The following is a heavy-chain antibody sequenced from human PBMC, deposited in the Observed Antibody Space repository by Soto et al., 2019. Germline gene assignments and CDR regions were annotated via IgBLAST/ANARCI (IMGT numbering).Heavy chain of an antibody. J-gene: IGHJ5*01. Sequence: ASVKVSSKASGNTFSKNDIHWVRQATGHGLEGMGGMNPRRGNTGYAQNFRGRVTMTRNTAMGTAYMELSSLRYEDTAIYYCTRARGAETFDFWGKGSRVTV. CDR1: GNTFSKND. D-gene: IGHD2-15*01. CDR2: MNPRRGNT. V-gene: IGHV1-8*01. CDR3: TRARGAETFDF.